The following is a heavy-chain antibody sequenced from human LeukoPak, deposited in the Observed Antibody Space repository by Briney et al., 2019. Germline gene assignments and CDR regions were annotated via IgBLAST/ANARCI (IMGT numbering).Heavy chain of an antibody. CDR2: IYYSGNT. CDR3: ARATLTMMVGIPADAFDI. CDR1: GGSIRSGDCY. V-gene: IGHV4-30-4*08. Sequence: PSETLSLTCTVSGGSIRSGDCYWSWIRQPPGKGLEWIGYIYYSGNTYYNPSLKSRVTISVDTSKKQFSLKLSSVTAADTAVYYCARATLTMMVGIPADAFDIWGQGTMVT. J-gene: IGHJ3*02. D-gene: IGHD3-22*01.